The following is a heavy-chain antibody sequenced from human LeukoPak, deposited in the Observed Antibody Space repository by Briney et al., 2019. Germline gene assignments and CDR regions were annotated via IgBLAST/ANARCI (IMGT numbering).Heavy chain of an antibody. D-gene: IGHD1-7*01. CDR3: AKGITGTTNAFDI. Sequence: GGSLRLSCAASGFTFSSYAMSWVRQAPGKGLEWVSATSGSGGSTYYADSVKGRFTISRDNSKNTLYLQMNSLRAEDTAVYYCAKGITGTTNAFDIWGQGAMVTVSS. CDR1: GFTFSSYA. CDR2: TSGSGGST. J-gene: IGHJ3*02. V-gene: IGHV3-23*01.